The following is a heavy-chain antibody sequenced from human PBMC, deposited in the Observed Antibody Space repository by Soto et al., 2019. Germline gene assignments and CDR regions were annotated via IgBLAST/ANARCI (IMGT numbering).Heavy chain of an antibody. V-gene: IGHV3-23*01. D-gene: IGHD3-3*01. J-gene: IGHJ6*04. CDR1: GFTFSSYA. CDR2: ISGGGGST. Sequence: GGSLRLSCAASGFTFSSYAMSWVRQAPGKGLEWVSGISGGGGSTHYADSVKGRFTISRDNSKNTLYLQMNSLRAEDTAVYYCAKDYYDFWSAWDVWGKGTTVTVSS. CDR3: AKDYYDFWSAWDV.